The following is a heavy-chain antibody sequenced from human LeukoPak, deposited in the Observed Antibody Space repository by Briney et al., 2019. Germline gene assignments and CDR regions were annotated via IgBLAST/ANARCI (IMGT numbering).Heavy chain of an antibody. CDR3: ARQGPSGTSN. CDR2: ISSSSSYI. Sequence: GGSLRLSCAAPRFTFSSYSMNWVRQAPGKGLEWVSSISSSSSYIYYADSVKGRFSISRDNAKKSLYLQMNSLRAEDTAVYYCARQGPSGTSNWGQGTLVTVSS. J-gene: IGHJ4*02. D-gene: IGHD1-26*01. CDR1: RFTFSSYS. V-gene: IGHV3-21*01.